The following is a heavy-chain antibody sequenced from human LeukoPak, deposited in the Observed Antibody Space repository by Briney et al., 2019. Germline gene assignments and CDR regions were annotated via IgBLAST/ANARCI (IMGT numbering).Heavy chain of an antibody. CDR2: IYYSGST. D-gene: IGHD6-19*01. V-gene: IGHV4-39*07. CDR3: ARGAYFFAEQWLVLGGDWYFDL. Sequence: PSETLSLTCTVSGGSISSSSYYWGWIRQPPGKGLEWIGSIYYSGSTYYNPSLKSRVTISVDTSKNQFSLKLSSVTAADTAVYYCARGAYFFAEQWLVLGGDWYFDLWGRGTLVTVSS. CDR1: GGSISSSSYY. J-gene: IGHJ2*01.